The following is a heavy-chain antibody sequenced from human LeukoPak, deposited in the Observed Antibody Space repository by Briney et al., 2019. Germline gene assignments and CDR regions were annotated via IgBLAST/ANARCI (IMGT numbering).Heavy chain of an antibody. CDR3: MIRRSASCWDAFDV. V-gene: IGHV1-18*01. Sequence: ASVKVSCKASGYTFTSSGISWMRQAPGQGLEWMGWISAYNGNTNYAQKLQGRVTMTTDTSTTTAYMELRSLRSDDTAVYYCMIRRSASCWDAFDVCGQGTMVTVSS. J-gene: IGHJ3*01. CDR2: ISAYNGNT. D-gene: IGHD2-2*01. CDR1: GYTFTSSG.